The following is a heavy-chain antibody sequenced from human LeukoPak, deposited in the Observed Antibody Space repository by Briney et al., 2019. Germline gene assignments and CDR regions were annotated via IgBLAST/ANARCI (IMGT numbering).Heavy chain of an antibody. D-gene: IGHD3-16*01. CDR2: ITDSGSGT. CDR3: AKRGSLAFDY. CDR1: VFSFSRYA. Sequence: PGGSLRLSCAASVFSFSRYAMSWVRQAPGKGLEWVSSITDSGSGTYYADSVKGRFTISRDSSVNTLYLQMNSLRAEDTAVYYCAKRGSLAFDYWGQGTLVTVSS. V-gene: IGHV3-23*01. J-gene: IGHJ4*02.